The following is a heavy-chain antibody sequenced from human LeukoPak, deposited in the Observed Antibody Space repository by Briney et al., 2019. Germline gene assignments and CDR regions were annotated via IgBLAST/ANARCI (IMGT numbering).Heavy chain of an antibody. Sequence: SETLSLTCTVSGGSISSYYWSWIRQPPGKGLEWIGYIYYSGSTNYNPSLKSRVTISVDTSKNQFSLRLSSVTAADTAVYYCARQVEWPYYFDYWGQGTLVTVSS. J-gene: IGHJ4*02. D-gene: IGHD3-3*01. CDR2: IYYSGST. CDR1: GGSISSYY. V-gene: IGHV4-59*08. CDR3: ARQVEWPYYFDY.